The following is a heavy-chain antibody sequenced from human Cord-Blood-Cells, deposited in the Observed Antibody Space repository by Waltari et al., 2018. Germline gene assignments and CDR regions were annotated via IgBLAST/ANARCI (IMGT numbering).Heavy chain of an antibody. CDR2: MNPKSGKT. J-gene: IGHJ6*04. V-gene: IGHV1-8*03. D-gene: IGHD1-26*01. Sequence: QVQLVQSGAEVKKPGYSVRVSCKASGDLFKGHDINWVRQAAGLGLEWMGWMNPKSGKTAYAQKFQGRVTISRDTSVSTAYMELTRLTSDDTAVYYCARVADDGIPYFFLDVWGKGTTVTVSA. CDR1: GDLFKGHD. CDR3: ARVADDGIPYFFLDV.